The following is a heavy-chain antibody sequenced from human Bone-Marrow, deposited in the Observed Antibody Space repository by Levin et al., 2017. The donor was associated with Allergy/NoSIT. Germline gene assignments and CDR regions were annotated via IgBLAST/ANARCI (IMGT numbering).Heavy chain of an antibody. J-gene: IGHJ6*02. V-gene: IGHV1-69*01. CDR2: IIPIFGTA. D-gene: IGHD6-6*01. CDR1: GGTFSSYA. CDR3: ARVCRIAARRGYGMDV. Sequence: KISCKASGGTFSSYAISWVRQAPGQGLEWMGGIIPIFGTANYAQKFQGRVTITADESTSSAYMELSSLRSEDTAVYYCARVCRIAARRGYGMDVWGQGTTVTVSS.